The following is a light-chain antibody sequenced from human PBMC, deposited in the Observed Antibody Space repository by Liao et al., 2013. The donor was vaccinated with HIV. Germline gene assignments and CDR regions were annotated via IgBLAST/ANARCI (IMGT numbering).Light chain of an antibody. J-gene: IGLJ3*02. V-gene: IGLV3-1*01. CDR1: NLGDKY. CDR3: QAWDSSTGV. CDR2: QDS. Sequence: SYELTQAPSVSVSPGQTASITCSGDNLGDKYVCWYQQKPGQSPVLVIYQDSRRSSGIPERFSGSNSGNTATLTISGTQAMDEADYYCQAWDSSTGVFGGGTKLTVL.